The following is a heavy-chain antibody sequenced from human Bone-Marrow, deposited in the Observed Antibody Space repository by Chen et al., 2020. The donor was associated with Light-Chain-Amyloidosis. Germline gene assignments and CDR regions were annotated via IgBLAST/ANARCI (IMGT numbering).Heavy chain of an antibody. J-gene: IGHJ6*02. CDR2: LYYTGRN. D-gene: IGHD6-19*01. Sequence: QLQMQESGPGLVKASETLSLTCTVSGGSISTDTHYWAWIRQPPGKGLEWIGTLYYTGRNYYNPSLKRRVTISADTSRNQFSLRLTSVTAADTAVYYCVRERFRAVGVGGDYYGMDVWGQGTTVTVSS. CDR3: VRERFRAVGVGGDYYGMDV. CDR1: GGSISTDTHY. V-gene: IGHV4-39*02.